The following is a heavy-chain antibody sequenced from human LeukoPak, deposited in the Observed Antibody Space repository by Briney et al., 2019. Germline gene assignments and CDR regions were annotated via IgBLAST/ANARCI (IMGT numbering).Heavy chain of an antibody. Sequence: SETPSLTCAAYGGSFSGYYWSWIRQPPGKGLEWIGEINHSGSTNYNPSLKSRVTISVDTSKNQFSLKLSSVTAADTAVYYCASQGLSYGTFDYWGQGTLVTVSS. V-gene: IGHV4-34*01. CDR2: INHSGST. CDR1: GGSFSGYY. CDR3: ASQGLSYGTFDY. D-gene: IGHD2/OR15-2a*01. J-gene: IGHJ4*02.